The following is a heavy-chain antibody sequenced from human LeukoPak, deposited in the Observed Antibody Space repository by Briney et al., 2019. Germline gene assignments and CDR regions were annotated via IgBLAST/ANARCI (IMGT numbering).Heavy chain of an antibody. CDR3: ARYSEVYYYVDV. CDR1: GFTFSSYG. D-gene: IGHD2-21*01. CDR2: IQNDGSNE. J-gene: IGHJ6*03. V-gene: IGHV3-30*12. Sequence: GGSLRLSCAASGFTFSSYGMHWVRQAPGKGLEWVAYIQNDGSNEQYADSVKGRFSISGDDAKKSMYLQMNSLRVEDTAVYFCARYSEVYYYVDVWGTGTTVTVSS.